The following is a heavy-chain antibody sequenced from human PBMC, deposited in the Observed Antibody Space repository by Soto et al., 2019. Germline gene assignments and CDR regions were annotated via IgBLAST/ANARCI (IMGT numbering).Heavy chain of an antibody. D-gene: IGHD3-10*01. J-gene: IGHJ4*02. CDR3: ARGGRRRITMVRGVIRY. V-gene: IGHV4-34*01. Sequence: LFAASETLSLTCAVYGGSFSGYYWSWIRQPPGKGLEWIGEINHSGSTNYNPSLKSRVTISVDTSKNQFSLKLSSVTAADTAVYYCARGGRRRITMVRGVIRYWGQGTLVTVSS. CDR1: GGSFSGYY. CDR2: INHSGST.